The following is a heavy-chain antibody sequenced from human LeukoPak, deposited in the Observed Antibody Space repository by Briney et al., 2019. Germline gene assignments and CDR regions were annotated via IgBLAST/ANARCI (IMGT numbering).Heavy chain of an antibody. CDR2: IYTSEDT. D-gene: IGHD3-22*01. CDR1: GGSISGYY. V-gene: IGHV4-4*07. J-gene: IGHJ4*02. Sequence: PSETLSLTCTVSGGSISGYYWNWVRQPAGKGLEWIGRIYTSEDTNYNPSLQSRIIISVETSKNQFSLKLSSVTAADTAVYYCARDYYDSSGYWGFDYWGQGTLVTVSS. CDR3: ARDYYDSSGYWGFDY.